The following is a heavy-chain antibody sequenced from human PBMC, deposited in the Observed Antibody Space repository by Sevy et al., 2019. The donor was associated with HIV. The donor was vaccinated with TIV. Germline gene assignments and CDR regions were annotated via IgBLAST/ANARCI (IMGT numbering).Heavy chain of an antibody. CDR1: GFTFSSYE. CDR3: ARDLPPSATTVPHFDY. Sequence: GESLKISCTASGFTFSSYEMNWVHQAPGKGLEWVSYISNSGSTIHYSDSVKGRFTISRDNAKNSLYLQMNSLRAEDTAVYYCARDLPPSATTVPHFDYWGRGTLVTVSS. CDR2: ISNSGSTI. J-gene: IGHJ4*02. V-gene: IGHV3-48*03. D-gene: IGHD4-17*01.